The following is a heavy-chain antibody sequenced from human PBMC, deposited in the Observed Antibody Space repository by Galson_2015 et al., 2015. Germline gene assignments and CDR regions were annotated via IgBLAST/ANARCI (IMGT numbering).Heavy chain of an antibody. CDR3: ARDWDYGAFDI. Sequence: SVKVSCKASGGTFSSYAISWVRQAPGQGLEWMGGIIPIFATANYAQKFQGRVTITADESTSTAHMELSSLRSEDTAVYYCARDWDYGAFDIWVHGTMVTVPS. J-gene: IGHJ3*02. CDR1: GGTFSSYA. V-gene: IGHV1-69*13. CDR2: IIPIFATA. D-gene: IGHD4-17*01.